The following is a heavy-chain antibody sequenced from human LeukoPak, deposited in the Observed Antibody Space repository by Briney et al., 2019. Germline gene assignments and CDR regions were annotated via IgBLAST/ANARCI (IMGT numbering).Heavy chain of an antibody. CDR1: GFTFSSYG. CDR3: ARTLDDSSGYLY. V-gene: IGHV3-33*01. J-gene: IGHJ4*02. Sequence: PGGSLRLSCAASGFTFSSYGMHWVRQAPGKGLEWVAVIWYDGSNKYYADSVKGRFTISRDNSKNTLYLQMNSLRAEDTAVYYRARTLDDSSGYLYWGQGTLVTVSS. CDR2: IWYDGSNK. D-gene: IGHD3-22*01.